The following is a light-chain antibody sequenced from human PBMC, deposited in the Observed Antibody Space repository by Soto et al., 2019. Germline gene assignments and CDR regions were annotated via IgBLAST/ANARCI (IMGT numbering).Light chain of an antibody. J-gene: IGLJ2*01. CDR1: SSDVGGYNY. CDR2: DVS. CDR3: SSYTSSSTRV. V-gene: IGLV2-14*01. Sequence: QSALTQPASVSGSPGQSITISCTGTSSDVGGYNYVSWYQQHPGKAPKLMIYDVSNRPSGVSNRFSGSKSGNTASLTISGLPADDEADYYGSSYTSSSTRVFGGGTKLTVL.